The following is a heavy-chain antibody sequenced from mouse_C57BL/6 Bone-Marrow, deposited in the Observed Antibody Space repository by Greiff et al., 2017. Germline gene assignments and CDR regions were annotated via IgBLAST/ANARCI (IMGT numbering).Heavy chain of an antibody. D-gene: IGHD3-2*02. Sequence: EVQLQQSGAELVRPGASVTLSCTASGFNIQDDYMHWVKPRPEQGLEWIGWIDPENGDTEYASKFQGKATITADTSSNTAYLQLSILTSEDTAVYYCTTDSSGYYFDYWGQGTTLTVSS. CDR2: IDPENGDT. J-gene: IGHJ2*01. CDR1: GFNIQDDY. CDR3: TTDSSGYYFDY. V-gene: IGHV14-4*01.